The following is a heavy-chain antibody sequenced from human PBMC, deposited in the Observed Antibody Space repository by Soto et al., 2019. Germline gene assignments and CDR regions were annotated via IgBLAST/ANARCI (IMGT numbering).Heavy chain of an antibody. J-gene: IGHJ6*02. CDR2: ISGSGGSK. CDR3: ARDRVGCGHYYGMDV. CDR1: GFTFSSYA. V-gene: IGHV3-23*01. D-gene: IGHD1-26*01. Sequence: GGSLRLSCAASGFTFSSYAMSWVRQAPGKGLEWVSAISGSGGSKYYADSVKGRFTISRDNSKNTLYLQMNSLRAEDTAVYYCARDRVGCGHYYGMDVWGQGTTVTVSS.